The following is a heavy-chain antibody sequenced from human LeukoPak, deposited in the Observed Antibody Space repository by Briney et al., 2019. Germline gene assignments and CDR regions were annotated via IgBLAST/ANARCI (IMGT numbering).Heavy chain of an antibody. J-gene: IGHJ4*02. D-gene: IGHD5-18*01. CDR3: ARRIQLWDGGAFFDY. V-gene: IGHV4-38-2*01. Sequence: SETLSLTCAVSGYSISSGYYWGWIRQPPGKGLEWIGSIYHSGSTYYNPSLKSRVTISVDTSKNQFSLKLSSVTAADTAVHYCARRIQLWDGGAFFDYWGQGTLVTVSS. CDR1: GYSISSGYY. CDR2: IYHSGST.